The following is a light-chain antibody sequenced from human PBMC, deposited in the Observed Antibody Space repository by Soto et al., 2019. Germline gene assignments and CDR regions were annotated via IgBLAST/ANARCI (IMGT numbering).Light chain of an antibody. CDR3: PQYKSYSLT. V-gene: IGKV1-5*03. CDR1: ESISSW. Sequence: DIQMTQSPSTLSASVGDRVTITCRASESISSWLAWYQQKPGKAPKLLIYKASSLERGVPSKFSGSGSGTQFTLTISSLQPDDFATYSCPQYKSYSLTFGGGTKVEIK. CDR2: KAS. J-gene: IGKJ4*01.